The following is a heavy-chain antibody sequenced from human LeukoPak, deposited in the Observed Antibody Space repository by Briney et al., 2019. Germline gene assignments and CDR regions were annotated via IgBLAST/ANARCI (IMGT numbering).Heavy chain of an antibody. CDR3: ASVTKTALENWFDP. J-gene: IGHJ5*02. CDR1: GFTFSSYT. Sequence: GGSLRLSCEASGFTFSSYTMNWVRQAPGKGLEWVSSTSSSSTYIYYADSVKGRFTISRDNAKNSLFLQMNSLRAEDTAVYYCASVTKTALENWFDPWGQGTLVTVSS. CDR2: TSSSSTYI. D-gene: IGHD1-1*01. V-gene: IGHV3-21*01.